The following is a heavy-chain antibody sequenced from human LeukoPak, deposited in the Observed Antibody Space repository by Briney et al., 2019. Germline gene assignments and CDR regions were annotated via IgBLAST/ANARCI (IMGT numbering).Heavy chain of an antibody. Sequence: PGGSLRLSCAASGFTFSDYYMSWIRQAPGKGLEWVSYISSSGGTIYYADSVKGRFTISRDNAKNSLYLQMNSLRAEDTAVYYCARDRIRLANPRPIDYWGQGTLVTVSS. CDR3: ARDRIRLANPRPIDY. CDR2: ISSSGGTI. CDR1: GFTFSDYY. D-gene: IGHD3-10*01. V-gene: IGHV3-11*04. J-gene: IGHJ4*02.